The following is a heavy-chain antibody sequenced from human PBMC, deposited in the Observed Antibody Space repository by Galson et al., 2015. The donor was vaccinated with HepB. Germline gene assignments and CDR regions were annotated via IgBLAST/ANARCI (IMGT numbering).Heavy chain of an antibody. D-gene: IGHD6-13*01. CDR2: IIPILGTA. CDR3: ARSPQQLAPGLFDP. CDR1: GGTFSRYA. Sequence: SVKVSCKASGGTFSRYAISWVRQAPGQGLEWMGGIIPILGTANYAQKFQGRVTISADESTSTAYMELSSLGSEDTAVYYCARSPQQLAPGLFDPWGQGTLVTVSS. J-gene: IGHJ5*02. V-gene: IGHV1-69*13.